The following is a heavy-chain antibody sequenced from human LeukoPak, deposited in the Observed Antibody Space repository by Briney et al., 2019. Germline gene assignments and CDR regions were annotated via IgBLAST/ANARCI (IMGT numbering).Heavy chain of an antibody. CDR2: ISGSGGST. Sequence: GGSLRLSCSAFGYTFSNYAMHWVRQAPGKGLEWVSAISGSGGSTYHADSVKGRFTISRDNSKNTLYLQMNSLRVEDTAVYYCAKDGGVKIYWGQGTLVTVSS. J-gene: IGHJ4*02. CDR3: AKDGGVKIY. V-gene: IGHV3-23*01. D-gene: IGHD3-16*01. CDR1: GYTFSNYA.